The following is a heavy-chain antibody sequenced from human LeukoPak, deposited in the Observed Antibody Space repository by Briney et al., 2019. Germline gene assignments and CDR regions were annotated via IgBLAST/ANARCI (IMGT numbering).Heavy chain of an antibody. J-gene: IGHJ4*02. CDR3: ARERGYSGQWEFDY. Sequence: GGSLRLSCAVSGFTYSSYSMNWVRQVPGKGLEWVSSISGSSSYIYYADSVKGRFTISRDNAKKSLNLQMNSLRADDTAVYYCARERGYSGQWEFDYWGQGTLVTVSS. CDR2: ISGSSSYI. CDR1: GFTYSSYS. V-gene: IGHV3-21*01. D-gene: IGHD5-12*01.